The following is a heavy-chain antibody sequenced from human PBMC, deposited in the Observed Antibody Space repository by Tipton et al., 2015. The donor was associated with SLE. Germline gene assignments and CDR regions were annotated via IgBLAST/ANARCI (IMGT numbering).Heavy chain of an antibody. J-gene: IGHJ4*02. D-gene: IGHD6-19*01. V-gene: IGHV4-59*01. CDR1: GGSISSYY. CDR2: IDYTANP. Sequence: TLSLTCTVSGGSISSYYWSWIRQPPGKGLEWIGNIDYTANPNYSPSLKSRVTISVDTSKKQFSLKLSSVTAADTAVYYCARSEYGSGLIGYWGQGTLVTVSS. CDR3: ARSEYGSGLIGY.